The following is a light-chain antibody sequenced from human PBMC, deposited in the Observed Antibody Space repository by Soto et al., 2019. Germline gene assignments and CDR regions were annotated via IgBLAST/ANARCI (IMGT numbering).Light chain of an antibody. CDR2: DHD. V-gene: IGLV1-51*01. CDR1: SSNIGNNY. Sequence: QSVLTQPPSVSAAPGQKVTISCSGSSSNIGNNYVSWYQQLPGTAPKLLIYDHDKRPSGIPDRFSGSKSGTSATLGITGLQTGDEADYYCGTWDSSLTAYVFGTGTKLTVL. CDR3: GTWDSSLTAYV. J-gene: IGLJ1*01.